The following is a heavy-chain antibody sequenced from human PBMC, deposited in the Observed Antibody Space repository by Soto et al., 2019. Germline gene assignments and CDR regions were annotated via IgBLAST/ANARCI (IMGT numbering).Heavy chain of an antibody. D-gene: IGHD2-15*01. CDR1: GFTFSRYA. V-gene: IGHV3-30-3*01. CDR3: ASGPYCSGSRCNLAQSPGGF. CDR2: ISYDGSNT. Sequence: QVQLVESGGGVVQPGRSLRLSCAASGFTFSRYAMHWVRQAPGKGLDWVAVISYDGSNTYYADSVKGRSTISRDNSKNTLYLQMNSLRTEDTAVYYCASGPYCSGSRCNLAQSPGGFWGQGTMVIVSS. J-gene: IGHJ3*01.